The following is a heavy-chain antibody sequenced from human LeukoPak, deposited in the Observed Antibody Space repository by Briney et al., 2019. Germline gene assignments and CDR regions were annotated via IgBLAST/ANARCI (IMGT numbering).Heavy chain of an antibody. CDR1: GYTFTSYY. CDR2: INPSGGSA. J-gene: IGHJ4*02. V-gene: IGHV1-46*01. D-gene: IGHD3-10*01. CDR3: ARDRGGTGYFDY. Sequence: ASVKVSCKASGYTFTSYYMHWVRQAPGQGLEWMGIINPSGGSASYAQKFQGRVTMTRDMSTSTVYMELSSLRSEDTAVYYCARDRGGTGYFDYWGQGTLVTVSS.